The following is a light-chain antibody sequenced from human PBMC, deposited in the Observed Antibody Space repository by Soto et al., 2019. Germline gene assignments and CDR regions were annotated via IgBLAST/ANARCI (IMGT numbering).Light chain of an antibody. V-gene: IGKV3-20*01. CDR1: QSVSSSY. CDR3: QQYGSSPGT. J-gene: IGKJ1*01. Sequence: EILLTQSPGTLSLSPGERATLSCRASQSVSSSYLAWYQQKPGQAPRLLIYGASSRATGIPDRFSGSGSGTDLTLSISRLEPEDFAVYYCQQYGSSPGTFGQGTKWIS. CDR2: GAS.